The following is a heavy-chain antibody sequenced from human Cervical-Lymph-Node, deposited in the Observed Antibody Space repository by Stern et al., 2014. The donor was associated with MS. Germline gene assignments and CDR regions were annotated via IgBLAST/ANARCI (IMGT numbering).Heavy chain of an antibody. D-gene: IGHD5-12*01. CDR1: GYLFDDYW. Sequence: EVQLVESGAEVKKPGESLKISCEASGYLFDDYWIGWVRQMSGRGLELVAIIFPRDSNTRYSPSVQGQVTISADKSLSTAYLQWSSLRPWDTAMYYCARSPATPSGYDRFDYWGQGALVTVSS. CDR3: ARSPATPSGYDRFDY. V-gene: IGHV5-51*03. J-gene: IGHJ4*02. CDR2: IFPRDSNT.